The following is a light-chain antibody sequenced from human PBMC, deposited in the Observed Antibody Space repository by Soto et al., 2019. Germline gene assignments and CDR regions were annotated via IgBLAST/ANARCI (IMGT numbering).Light chain of an antibody. J-gene: IGKJ1*01. CDR2: WAS. CDR3: QQYYGTSWT. CDR1: QSVLYSSNNKNY. Sequence: DIVMTQSPDSLAVSLGERATINCKSSQSVLYSSNNKNYLTWYQQKPGQPPKLLIYWASTRESGVPDRFSGSGYGTELPLTISRLEAEDEAVYYCQQYYGTSWTFGQGTKVEIK. V-gene: IGKV4-1*01.